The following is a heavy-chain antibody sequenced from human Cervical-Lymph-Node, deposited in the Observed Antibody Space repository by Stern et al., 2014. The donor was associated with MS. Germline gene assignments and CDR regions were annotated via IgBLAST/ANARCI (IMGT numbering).Heavy chain of an antibody. CDR2: VHYSGTT. CDR1: GGSISSYY. D-gene: IGHD3-3*01. CDR3: AGSGTYYPDY. V-gene: IGHV4-59*08. J-gene: IGHJ4*02. Sequence: QVQLVQSGPGLVKPSETLSLTCSVSGGSISSYYWNWIRQPPGKGLEWIANVHYSGTTNYNPPLKSRVTILLDPSMKKIPLKLTFVTAADTAVYYCAGSGTYYPDYWGQGILVTVSS.